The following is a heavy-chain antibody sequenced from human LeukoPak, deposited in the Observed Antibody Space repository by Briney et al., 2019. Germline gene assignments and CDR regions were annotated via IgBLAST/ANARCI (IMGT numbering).Heavy chain of an antibody. CDR2: ISGSGGST. J-gene: IGHJ4*02. Sequence: HAGGSLRLSCAASGFTFSSYAMSWVRQAPGKGLEWVSAISGSGGSTYYADSVKGRFTIPRDNSKNTLYLQMSSLRAEDTAVYYCAKAAALGYCSGGSCYSGYWGQGTLVTVSS. CDR3: AKAAALGYCSGGSCYSGY. CDR1: GFTFSSYA. D-gene: IGHD2-15*01. V-gene: IGHV3-23*01.